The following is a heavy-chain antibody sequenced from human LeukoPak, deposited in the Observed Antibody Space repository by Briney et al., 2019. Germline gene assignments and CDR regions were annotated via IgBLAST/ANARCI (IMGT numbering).Heavy chain of an antibody. Sequence: ASVKVSCKASGYTFTSYGISWVRQAPGQGLEWMGWISAYNGNTNYAQKLQGRVTMTTDTSTSTAYMELRSLRSDDTAVYYCARDLDRSGYYGFDPWGQGTLVTVSS. J-gene: IGHJ5*02. D-gene: IGHD3-22*01. CDR1: GYTFTSYG. CDR3: ARDLDRSGYYGFDP. V-gene: IGHV1-18*01. CDR2: ISAYNGNT.